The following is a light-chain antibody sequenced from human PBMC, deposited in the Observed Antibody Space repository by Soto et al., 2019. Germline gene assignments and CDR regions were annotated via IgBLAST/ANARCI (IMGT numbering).Light chain of an antibody. CDR3: QQANTFPWT. CDR2: AAA. Sequence: DIQMTQSPSSVSASIGDRVTITCRASQDIARWLAWYQQKSGKAPNLLMFAAASLQSGVPSRLNATGSGTEFTLTINRLQSEDFATYYCQQANTFPWTFGQGTKVDIK. J-gene: IGKJ1*01. CDR1: QDIARW. V-gene: IGKV1-12*01.